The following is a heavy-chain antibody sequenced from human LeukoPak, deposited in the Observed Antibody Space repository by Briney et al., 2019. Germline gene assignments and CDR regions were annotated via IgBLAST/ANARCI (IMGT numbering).Heavy chain of an antibody. V-gene: IGHV3-53*01. Sequence: GRSLRLSCAASGFTISSNYMSWVRQAPGKGLEWVSVIYSGGSTYYADSVKGRFTISRDNAKNSLYLQMNSLRVEDTAVYYCVQGGWLDYWGQGILVTVSS. CDR1: GFTISSNY. J-gene: IGHJ4*02. CDR2: IYSGGST. CDR3: VQGGWLDY. D-gene: IGHD6-19*01.